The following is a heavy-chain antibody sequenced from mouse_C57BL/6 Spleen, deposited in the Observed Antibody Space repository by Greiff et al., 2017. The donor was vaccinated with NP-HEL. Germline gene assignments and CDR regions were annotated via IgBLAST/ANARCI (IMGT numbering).Heavy chain of an antibody. CDR3: ASTNYYGSFDY. Sequence: EVQLQESGPGMVKPSQSLSLTCTVTGYSITSGYDWHWIRHFPGNKLEWMGYISYSGSTNYNPSLKSRISITHDTSKNHFFLKLNSVTTEDTATYYCASTNYYGSFDYWGQGTTLTVSS. D-gene: IGHD1-1*01. CDR2: ISYSGST. V-gene: IGHV3-1*01. J-gene: IGHJ2*01. CDR1: GYSITSGYD.